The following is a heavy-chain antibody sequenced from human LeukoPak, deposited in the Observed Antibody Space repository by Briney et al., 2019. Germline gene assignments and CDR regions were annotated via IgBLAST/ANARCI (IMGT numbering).Heavy chain of an antibody. CDR1: GFSFTAYS. J-gene: IGHJ4*02. CDR2: IGPGGDI. CDR3: ARRFDS. V-gene: IGHV3-48*01. Sequence: GGSLRPSCAASGFSFTAYSMNWVRQAPGRGLEWISYIGPGGDIYYADSVTGRFTVSRDTAKNSLYLQMNGLRVEDTAVYYCARRFDSWGQGTLVTVSS.